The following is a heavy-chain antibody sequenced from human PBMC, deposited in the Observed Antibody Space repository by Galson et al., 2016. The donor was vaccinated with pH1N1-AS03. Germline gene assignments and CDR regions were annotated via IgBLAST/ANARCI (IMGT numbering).Heavy chain of an antibody. V-gene: IGHV3-30*03. CDR3: ARSQSFYVDYFDN. Sequence: SLRLSCAASGFTFRSYGMHWVRQTPGKGLQWVAVISYDESKKLYADSVRGRSTISRDNSKNTLYLQMSSLRPEETAVYFCARSQSFYVDYFDNWGQGTLVTVSS. D-gene: IGHD3-10*02. CDR1: GFTFRSYG. J-gene: IGHJ4*02. CDR2: ISYDESKK.